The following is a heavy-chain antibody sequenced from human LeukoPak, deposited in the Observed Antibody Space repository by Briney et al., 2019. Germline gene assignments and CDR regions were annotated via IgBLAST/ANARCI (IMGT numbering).Heavy chain of an antibody. D-gene: IGHD3-22*01. CDR1: GGSISSSSYY. CDR3: AGGRYYYDSIFAP. V-gene: IGHV4-39*07. J-gene: IGHJ5*02. CDR2: IYYSGST. Sequence: SETLSLTCTVSGGSISSSSYYWGWIRQPPGKGLEWIGSIYYSGSTYYNPSLKSRVTISVDTSKNQFSLKLSSVTAADTAVYYCAGGRYYYDSIFAPGAQGPRFTVSS.